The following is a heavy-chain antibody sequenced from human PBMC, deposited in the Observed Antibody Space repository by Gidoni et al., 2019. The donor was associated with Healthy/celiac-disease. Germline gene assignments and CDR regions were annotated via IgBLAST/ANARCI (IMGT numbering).Heavy chain of an antibody. D-gene: IGHD2-15*01. V-gene: IGHV3-64*01. J-gene: IGHJ5*02. CDR2: MSSNGGST. Sequence: EVQLVESGGGLVQPGGSLRLSCAASGFTFSSYAMHWVRQAPGKGLEYVSAMSSNGGSTYYANSVKGRFTISRDNSKNTLYLQMGSLSAEDMAVYYCARGAVVAAMGWFDPWGQGTLVTVSS. CDR3: ARGAVVAAMGWFDP. CDR1: GFTFSSYA.